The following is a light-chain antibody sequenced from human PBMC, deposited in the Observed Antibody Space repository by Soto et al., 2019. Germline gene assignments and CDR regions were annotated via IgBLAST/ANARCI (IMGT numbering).Light chain of an antibody. Sequence: EIVLTQSPGTLSLSPGERATLSCRASQSVSSNYLAWYQQTPGQAPRLLIYGASRRATGIPDRFSGSGSGTVLTLTIGRLAPEDFAVFSCQQYGGSPPYTFGQGTKLEIK. J-gene: IGKJ2*01. CDR3: QQYGGSPPYT. V-gene: IGKV3-20*01. CDR2: GAS. CDR1: QSVSSNY.